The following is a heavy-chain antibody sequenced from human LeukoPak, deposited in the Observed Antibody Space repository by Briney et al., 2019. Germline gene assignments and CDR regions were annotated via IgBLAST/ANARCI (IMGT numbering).Heavy chain of an antibody. CDR2: ISSSGRYI. CDR1: GFTFSSYS. D-gene: IGHD2-2*01. J-gene: IGHJ4*02. Sequence: GGSLRLSCAASGFTFSSYSMNWVRQAPGKGLEWVSAISSSGRYIYYADSVKGRFTISRDSAKNSLYLQMDSLRAEDTAVYYCARDRHCIGSTCYGLWGQGTRVTVSS. CDR3: ARDRHCIGSTCYGL. V-gene: IGHV3-21*01.